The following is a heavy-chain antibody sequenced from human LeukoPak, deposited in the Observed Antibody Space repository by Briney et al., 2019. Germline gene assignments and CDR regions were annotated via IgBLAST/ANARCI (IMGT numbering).Heavy chain of an antibody. V-gene: IGHV1-69*04. CDR3: ARTTARWNYDFWSGYPNDAFDI. D-gene: IGHD3-3*01. CDR2: IIPILGIA. J-gene: IGHJ3*02. CDR1: GGIFSSYA. Sequence: SVKVSCKASGGIFSSYAISWVRQAPGQGLEWMGRIIPILGIANYAQKFQGRVTITADKSTSTAYMELSSLRSEDTAVYYCARTTARWNYDFWSGYPNDAFDIWGQGTMVTVSS.